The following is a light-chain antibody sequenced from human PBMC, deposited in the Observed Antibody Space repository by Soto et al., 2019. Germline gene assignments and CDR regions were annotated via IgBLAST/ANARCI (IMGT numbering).Light chain of an antibody. Sequence: DIQMTQSPSSVSASVGDRVTITCRASQGISSWLAWYQQKPGKAPKLLIYAASSLQSGVPSRFSGSGYGTEFTLTINRLQPDDSATYYCQQYDSFSVWTFGQGTKVDIK. J-gene: IGKJ1*01. CDR2: AAS. CDR1: QGISSW. V-gene: IGKV1-12*01. CDR3: QQYDSFSVWT.